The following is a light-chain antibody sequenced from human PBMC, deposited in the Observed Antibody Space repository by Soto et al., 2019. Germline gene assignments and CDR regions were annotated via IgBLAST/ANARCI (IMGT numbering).Light chain of an antibody. CDR3: SSYAGEYIVV. V-gene: IGLV2-11*01. CDR2: DVT. Sequence: QSALTQPRSVSGSPGQSVTISCTGTSSDVGGYNYVSWYQQHPGKAPKLMIYDVTKRPSGVPDRFSGSKSGDTASLTISGLQAEDEAEYFCSSYAGEYIVVFGGGTKVTVL. J-gene: IGLJ2*01. CDR1: SSDVGGYNY.